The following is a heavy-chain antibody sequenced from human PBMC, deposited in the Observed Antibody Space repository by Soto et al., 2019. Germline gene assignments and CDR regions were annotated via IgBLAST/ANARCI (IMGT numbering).Heavy chain of an antibody. CDR2: IYYSGTI. J-gene: IGHJ4*02. D-gene: IGHD3-22*01. Sequence: TLSLTCTVSGDSVNRIDSCWAWIRQSPEEGLEWIGTIYYSGTIYYNPSLKRRLTISVDTSKNQFSMKLSSVTAADTAIYYCVRHVRQFDSRAPWPRYFDSWGQGSLVTVSS. V-gene: IGHV4-39*01. CDR3: VRHVRQFDSRAPWPRYFDS. CDR1: GDSVNRIDSC.